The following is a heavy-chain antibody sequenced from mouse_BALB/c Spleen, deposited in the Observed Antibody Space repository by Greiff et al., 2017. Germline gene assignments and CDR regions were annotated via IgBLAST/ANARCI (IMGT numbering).Heavy chain of an antibody. D-gene: IGHD2-3*01. Sequence: VQLQQSGPELVKPGASVKMSCKASGYTFTSYVMHWVKQKPGQGLEWIGYINPYNDGTKYNEKFKGKATLTSDKSSSTAYMELSSLTSEDSAVYYCARGNDGYLAWFAYWGQGTLVTVSA. CDR1: GYTFTSYV. V-gene: IGHV1-14*01. J-gene: IGHJ3*01. CDR2: INPYNDGT. CDR3: ARGNDGYLAWFAY.